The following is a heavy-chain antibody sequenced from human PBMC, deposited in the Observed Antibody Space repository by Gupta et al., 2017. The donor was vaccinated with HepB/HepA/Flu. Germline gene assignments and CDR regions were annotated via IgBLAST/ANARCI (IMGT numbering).Heavy chain of an antibody. V-gene: IGHV3-23*01. D-gene: IGHD3-3*01. CDR2: IGGDVRA. Sequence: EVQLLESGGGLVQPGGSLRLSCAASGFTFSHNAMGWVRQAPRKGLEWVSGIGGDVRAHYADSVKGRFTISRDNSKNTLYLQMNSLRAEDTAVYYCAKDLYFWSAMDVWGEGITVTVSS. CDR3: AKDLYFWSAMDV. J-gene: IGHJ6*03. CDR1: GFTFSHNA.